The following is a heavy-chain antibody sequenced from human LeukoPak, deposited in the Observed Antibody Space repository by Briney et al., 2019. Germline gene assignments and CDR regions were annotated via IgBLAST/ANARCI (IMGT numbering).Heavy chain of an antibody. CDR3: ANIAGYSYGFGYYFDY. V-gene: IGHV3-23*01. Sequence: GGSLRLSCAASGFTFSSYAMSWVRQAPGEGLEWVSAISGRGGSTYYADSVKGRFTISRDNSKNTLYLQMNSLRAEDTAVYYCANIAGYSYGFGYYFDYWGQGTLVTVSS. CDR1: GFTFSSYA. D-gene: IGHD5-18*01. J-gene: IGHJ4*02. CDR2: ISGRGGST.